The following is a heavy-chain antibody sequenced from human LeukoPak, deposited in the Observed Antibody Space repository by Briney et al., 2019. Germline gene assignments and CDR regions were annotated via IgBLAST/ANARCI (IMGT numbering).Heavy chain of an antibody. CDR2: ISLDSVSI. D-gene: IGHD6-19*01. J-gene: IGHJ4*02. V-gene: IGHV3-21*01. Sequence: GGSLRLSCAASGFAFSTYSMNWVRLPPGKGLEWVASISLDSVSIYYADSVKGRFIISRDNSKNTLYLQMNSLRAEDTAVYYCARAGYNSGWYEYWGQGTLVTVSS. CDR3: ARAGYNSGWYEY. CDR1: GFAFSTYS.